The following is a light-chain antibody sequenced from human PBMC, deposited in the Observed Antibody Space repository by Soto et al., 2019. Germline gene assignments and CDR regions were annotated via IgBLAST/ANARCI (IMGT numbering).Light chain of an antibody. CDR2: GAS. CDR3: QQYNSWPPWT. J-gene: IGKJ1*01. V-gene: IGKV3-15*01. CDR1: QSVSSN. Sequence: EIVMTQSPATLSVSPGERATLSCRASQSVSSNLAWYQQKPGQAPRLLIYGASTRATGTPARFSGSGSGTAFTLTISSLQSEDFAVYYCQQYNSWPPWTFGQGTKVEIK.